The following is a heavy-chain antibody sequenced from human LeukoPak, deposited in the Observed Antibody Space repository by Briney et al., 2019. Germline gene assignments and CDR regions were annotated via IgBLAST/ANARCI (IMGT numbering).Heavy chain of an antibody. CDR1: GFTFSSYA. CDR3: AKESSGIAAAGNWFDP. Sequence: PGGSLRLSCAASGFTFSSYAMSRVRQAPGKGLEWVSAISGSGGSTYYADSVKGRFTISRDNSKNTLYLQMNSLRAEDTAVYYCAKESSGIAAAGNWFDPWGQGTLVTVSS. J-gene: IGHJ5*02. V-gene: IGHV3-23*01. D-gene: IGHD6-13*01. CDR2: ISGSGGST.